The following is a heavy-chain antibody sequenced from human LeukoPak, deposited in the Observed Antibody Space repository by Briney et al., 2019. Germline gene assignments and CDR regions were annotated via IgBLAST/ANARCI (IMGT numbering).Heavy chain of an antibody. CDR3: AKDPFGIAAAGPIHY. CDR1: GITFSSYG. D-gene: IGHD6-13*01. CDR2: IWFDGSNK. V-gene: IGHV3-33*06. J-gene: IGHJ4*02. Sequence: GGSLRLSCAVSGITFSSYGMHWVRQAPGKGLEWVAVIWFDGSNKYYADSVKGRFTISRDNSKNTVFLQMNSLRAEDTAVYYCAKDPFGIAAAGPIHYWGQGTLVTVSS.